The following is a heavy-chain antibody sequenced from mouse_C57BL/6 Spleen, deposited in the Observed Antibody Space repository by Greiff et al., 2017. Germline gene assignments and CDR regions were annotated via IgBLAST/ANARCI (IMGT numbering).Heavy chain of an antibody. Sequence: ESGPGLVKPSQSLSLTCSVTGYSITSGYYWNWIRQFPGNKLEWMGYISYDGSNNYNPSLKNRISITRDTSKNQFFLKLNSVTTEDTATYYCARNEGYDVFAYWGQGTLVTVSA. CDR1: GYSITSGYY. D-gene: IGHD2-2*01. CDR2: ISYDGSN. V-gene: IGHV3-6*01. CDR3: ARNEGYDVFAY. J-gene: IGHJ3*01.